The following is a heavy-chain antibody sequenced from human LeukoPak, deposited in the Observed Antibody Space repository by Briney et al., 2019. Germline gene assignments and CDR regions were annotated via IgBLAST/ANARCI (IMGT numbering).Heavy chain of an antibody. CDR3: ARGGWLQYRGFDY. Sequence: PSETLSLTCAVYGGSFSGYYWSWIRQPPGKGLEWIGEINHSGSTNYNPSLKSRVTISVDTSKNQFSLKLGSVTAADTAVYYCARGGWLQYRGFDYWGQGTLVTVSS. V-gene: IGHV4-34*01. D-gene: IGHD5-24*01. J-gene: IGHJ4*02. CDR2: INHSGST. CDR1: GGSFSGYY.